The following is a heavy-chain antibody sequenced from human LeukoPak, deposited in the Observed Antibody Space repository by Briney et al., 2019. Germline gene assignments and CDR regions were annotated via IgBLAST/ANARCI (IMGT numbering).Heavy chain of an antibody. J-gene: IGHJ4*02. V-gene: IGHV3-23*01. CDR3: AKDGREWLRSLDY. Sequence: PGGSLRLSCAASGFTFSSYAMSWVRQAPGKGLEWVSGISGSGGSTYCADSVKGRFTISRDSSKNTLYLQMNSLRAEDTAVYYCAKDGREWLRSLDYWGQGTLVTVSS. D-gene: IGHD5-12*01. CDR2: ISGSGGST. CDR1: GFTFSSYA.